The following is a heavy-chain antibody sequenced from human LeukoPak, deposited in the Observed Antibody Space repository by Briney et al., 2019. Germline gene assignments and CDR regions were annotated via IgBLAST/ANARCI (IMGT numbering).Heavy chain of an antibody. Sequence: GGSLRLSGVASGFTFSSYDMNWVRQAPGKGLEWVSAISGRGGSTYYADSVKGRFTISRDDSKNTLYLEMNSLRAEDTAKYYCAKDEPSGSYKDWGQGTLVTVSS. V-gene: IGHV3-23*01. J-gene: IGHJ4*02. CDR2: ISGRGGST. CDR3: AKDEPSGSYKD. D-gene: IGHD3-10*01. CDR1: GFTFSSYD.